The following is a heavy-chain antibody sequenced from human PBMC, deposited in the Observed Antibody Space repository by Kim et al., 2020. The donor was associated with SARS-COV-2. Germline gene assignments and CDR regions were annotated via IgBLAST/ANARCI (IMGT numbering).Heavy chain of an antibody. V-gene: IGHV3-30*18. J-gene: IGHJ4*02. CDR2: ISYDGSHK. CDR3: AKSFSGSYFGYDY. CDR1: GFTFNTYG. D-gene: IGHD1-26*01. Sequence: GGSLRLSCAASGFTFNTYGMHWVRQAPGKGLEWVAVISYDGSHKYYADSVKGRFTISRDNSKNTLYLQMNSLRIEDTAVYYCAKSFSGSYFGYDYWGQGTLVTVSP.